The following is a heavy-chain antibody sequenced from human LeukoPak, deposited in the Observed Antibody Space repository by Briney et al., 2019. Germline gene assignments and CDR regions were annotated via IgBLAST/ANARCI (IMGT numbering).Heavy chain of an antibody. CDR1: GGSISSYY. CDR2: IYYSGST. Sequence: SETLSLTCTVSGGSISSYYWSWVRQPPGKGLEWIGYIYYSGSTNYNPSLKSRVTISVDTSKNQFSLKLSSVTAADTAVYYCARRYYDFWSGYSTNWFDPWGQGTLVTVSS. J-gene: IGHJ5*02. CDR3: ARRYYDFWSGYSTNWFDP. D-gene: IGHD3-3*01. V-gene: IGHV4-59*08.